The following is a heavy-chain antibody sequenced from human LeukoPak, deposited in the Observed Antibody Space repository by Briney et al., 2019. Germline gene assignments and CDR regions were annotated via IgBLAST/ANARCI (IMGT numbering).Heavy chain of an antibody. V-gene: IGHV1-18*01. J-gene: IGHJ4*02. Sequence: ASVKVSCKASGYTFTSYGISWVRQAPGQGLEWMGWISAYNGNTNYAQKLQGSVTMTTDTSTSTAYMELRSLRSDDTAVYYCARDFKNGDRNLAYDYWGQGTLVTVSS. CDR3: ARDFKNGDRNLAYDY. CDR2: ISAYNGNT. D-gene: IGHD4-17*01. CDR1: GYTFTSYG.